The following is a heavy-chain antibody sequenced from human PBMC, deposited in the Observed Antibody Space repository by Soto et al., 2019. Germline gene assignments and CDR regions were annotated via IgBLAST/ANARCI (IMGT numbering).Heavy chain of an antibody. V-gene: IGHV4-39*02. D-gene: IGHD6-13*01. J-gene: IGHJ6*02. CDR2: IYYSGST. Sequence: SETLSLTCTVSGGSISSSSYYWGWIHQPPGKGLEWIGSIYYSGSTYYNPSLKSRVTISVDTSKNQFSLKLSSVTAAGTAVYYCAREGGRAAAGAYYYYGMDVWGQGTTVTVSS. CDR1: GGSISSSSYY. CDR3: AREGGRAAAGAYYYYGMDV.